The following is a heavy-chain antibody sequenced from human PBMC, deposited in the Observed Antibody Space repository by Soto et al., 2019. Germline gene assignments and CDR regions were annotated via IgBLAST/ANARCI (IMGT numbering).Heavy chain of an antibody. V-gene: IGHV5-51*01. CDR3: ARNELPFPASASFDY. CDR2: IYPCVSDT. J-gene: IGHJ4*02. CDR1: GFSFTSYC. D-gene: IGHD1-1*01. Sequence: GESLKIYCTGSGFSFTSYCIGWVRQMHGKGLEWMGIIYPCVSDTRYSPSFQGQVTFSADKSICTDYLQWSSLMASDTAMYYCARNELPFPASASFDYWGQGTL.